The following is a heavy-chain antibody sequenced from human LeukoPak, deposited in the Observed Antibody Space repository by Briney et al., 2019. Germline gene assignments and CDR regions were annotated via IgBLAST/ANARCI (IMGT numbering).Heavy chain of an antibody. Sequence: SGGSLRLSCAASGFTFSSYAMNWVRQAPGKGLEWISSISPSGSYIYYADSVKGRFTISRDNAKNSLFLQMNSLRAEDTAVYYCAHSSGYAYGLDYWGQGTLVTVSS. CDR1: GFTFSSYA. CDR2: ISPSGSYI. D-gene: IGHD5-18*01. J-gene: IGHJ4*02. V-gene: IGHV3-21*01. CDR3: AHSSGYAYGLDY.